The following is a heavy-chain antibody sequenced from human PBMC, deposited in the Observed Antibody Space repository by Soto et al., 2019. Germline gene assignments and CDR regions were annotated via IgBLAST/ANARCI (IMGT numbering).Heavy chain of an antibody. CDR1: GYSFTSYW. V-gene: IGHV5-10-1*01. J-gene: IGHJ6*02. Sequence: PGESLKISCKGSGYSFTSYWISWVRQMPGKGLEWMGRIDPSDSYTNYSPSFQGHVTISADKSISTAYLQWSSLKASDTAMYYCARQLGPPYYYYGMDVWGQGXTVTVSS. CDR3: ARQLGPPYYYYGMDV. D-gene: IGHD6-6*01. CDR2: IDPSDSYT.